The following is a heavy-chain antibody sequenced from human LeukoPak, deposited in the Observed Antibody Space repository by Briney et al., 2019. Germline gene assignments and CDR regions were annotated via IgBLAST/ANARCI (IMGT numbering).Heavy chain of an antibody. V-gene: IGHV7-4-1*02. CDR2: INTNTGNP. CDR1: GYTFTSNA. Sequence: GASVKVSCKASGYTFTSNAMNWVRQAPGQGLEWMGWINTNTGNPTYAQGFTGRFVFSLDTSVSTAYLQISSLKAEDTAVYSCARGYSYDSPSEAYYFDYWGQGTLVTVSS. CDR3: ARGYSYDSPSEAYYFDY. J-gene: IGHJ4*02. D-gene: IGHD5-18*01.